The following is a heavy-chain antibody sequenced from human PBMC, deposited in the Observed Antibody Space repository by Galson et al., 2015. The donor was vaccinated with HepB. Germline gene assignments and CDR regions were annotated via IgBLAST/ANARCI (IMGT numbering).Heavy chain of an antibody. CDR1: GFTVSSNY. Sequence: SLRLSCAASGFTVSSNYMSWVRQAPGKGLEWVPVIYSGGSTYYADSVKGRFTISRDNSKNTLYLQMNSLRAEDTAVYYCAREYGDYGDFAFDIWGQGTMVTVSS. D-gene: IGHD4-17*01. V-gene: IGHV3-53*01. CDR3: AREYGDYGDFAFDI. J-gene: IGHJ3*02. CDR2: IYSGGST.